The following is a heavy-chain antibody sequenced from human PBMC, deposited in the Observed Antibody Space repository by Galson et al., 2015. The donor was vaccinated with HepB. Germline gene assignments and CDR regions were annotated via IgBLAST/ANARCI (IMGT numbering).Heavy chain of an antibody. CDR1: GGTFSSYA. Sequence: SVKVSCKASGGTFSSYAISWVRQAPGQGLEWMGGIIPIFGTANYAQKFQGRVTITADESTSTAYMELSSLRSEDTAVYYCARAAGDPVPHRGYGMDVWGQGTTVTVSS. CDR2: IIPIFGTA. V-gene: IGHV1-69*13. CDR3: ARAAGDPVPHRGYGMDV. D-gene: IGHD1-14*01. J-gene: IGHJ6*02.